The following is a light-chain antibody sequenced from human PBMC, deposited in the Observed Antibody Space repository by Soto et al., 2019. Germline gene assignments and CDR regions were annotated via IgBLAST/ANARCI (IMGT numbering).Light chain of an antibody. J-gene: IGKJ1*01. V-gene: IGKV1-6*01. CDR2: AAS. CDR1: QGIRND. Sequence: IQMTQSASARSPSVGSRVSSAFRASQGIRNDLGWYQQKPGKAPKLLIYAASSLQSGVPSRFSGSGSGTDFTLTISSLQPEDFATYYCQQYISYSPFGQGTK. CDR3: QQYISYSP.